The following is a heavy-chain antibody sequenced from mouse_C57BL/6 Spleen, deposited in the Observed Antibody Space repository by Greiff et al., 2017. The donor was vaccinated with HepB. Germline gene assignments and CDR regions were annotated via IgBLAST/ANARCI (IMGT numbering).Heavy chain of an antibody. J-gene: IGHJ4*01. CDR2: ISYDGSN. CDR3: ARGTPFDYAMDY. V-gene: IGHV3-6*01. Sequence: DVQLQESGPGLVKPSQSLSLTCSVTGYSITSGYYWNWIRQFPGNKLEWMGYISYDGSNNYNPSLKNRISITRDTSKNQFFLKLNSVTTEDTATYYCARGTPFDYAMDYWGQGTSVTVSS. CDR1: GYSITSGYY.